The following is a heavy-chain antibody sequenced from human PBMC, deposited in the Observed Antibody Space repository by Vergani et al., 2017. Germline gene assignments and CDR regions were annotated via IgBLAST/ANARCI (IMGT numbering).Heavy chain of an antibody. D-gene: IGHD1-26*01. CDR3: AKGGVGADTRYYYMDV. CDR2: VSGSSATP. CDR1: GFSFPGYA. V-gene: IGHV3-23*01. J-gene: IGHJ6*03. Sequence: EVQLLESGGGLVQPGGSLRLSCEASGFSFPGYAMSWVRQAPGKGLEWVSSVSGSSATPYYADSVKGRFIISRDNSKNTLHLQMNSLRADDTAVYYCAKGGVGADTRYYYMDVWGKGTTVTVSS.